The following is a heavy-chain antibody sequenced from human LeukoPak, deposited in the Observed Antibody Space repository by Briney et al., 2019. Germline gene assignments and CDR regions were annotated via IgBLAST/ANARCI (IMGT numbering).Heavy chain of an antibody. V-gene: IGHV3-23*01. CDR1: GFTSNSYA. Sequence: GGSLRLSCAASGFTSNSYAMSWVRQAPGKGLEWVAAIGGSSGSTYYADSVKCPSTTSRDNSKNTLYLQMNRLRAEDTAVYYCATPRRLRLFVDYCGQGTLVTVPS. CDR2: IGGSSGST. J-gene: IGHJ4*02. D-gene: IGHD5-12*01. CDR3: ATPRRLRLFVDY.